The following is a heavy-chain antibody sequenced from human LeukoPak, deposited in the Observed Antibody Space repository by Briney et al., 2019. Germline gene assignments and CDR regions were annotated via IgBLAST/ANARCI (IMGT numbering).Heavy chain of an antibody. J-gene: IGHJ4*02. CDR2: IYYSGST. CDR3: ARGYRYGYHYFDY. V-gene: IGHV4-59*01. D-gene: IGHD5-18*01. CDR1: GGSISSYY. Sequence: SETLSLTCTVSGGSISSYYWSWIRQPPGKGLELIGYIYYSGSTNYNPSLKSRVTISTDTSKNQLSLNLSTVAAADSAVYYCARGYRYGYHYFDYWGQGTLVTVSS.